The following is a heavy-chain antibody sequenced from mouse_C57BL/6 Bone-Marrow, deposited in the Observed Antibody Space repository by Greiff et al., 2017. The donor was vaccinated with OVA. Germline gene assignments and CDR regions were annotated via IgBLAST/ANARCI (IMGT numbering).Heavy chain of an antibody. CDR2: IHPNSGST. V-gene: IGHV1-64*01. CDR1: GYTFTSYW. Sequence: QVQLQQPGAELVKPGASVKLSCKASGYTFTSYWMHWVKQRPGQGLEWIGMIHPNSGSTNYPPTFKSQAPLPVDTSSSTAYMQLSSLTSEDSAVYCCATVLAFDYWGQGTTLTVSS. D-gene: IGHD1-1*01. CDR3: ATVLAFDY. J-gene: IGHJ2*01.